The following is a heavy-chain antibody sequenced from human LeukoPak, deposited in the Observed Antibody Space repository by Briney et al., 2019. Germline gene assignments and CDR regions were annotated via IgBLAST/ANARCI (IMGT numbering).Heavy chain of an antibody. Sequence: GASVKVSCKASGYTFTSYGISWVRQAPGQGLEWMGWISAYNGNTNYAQKLQGRVTMTTETSTSTAYMELRSLRSDDTAVYYCARVRDYGDYGARFDYWGQGTLVTVSS. J-gene: IGHJ4*02. CDR3: ARVRDYGDYGARFDY. D-gene: IGHD4-17*01. CDR2: ISAYNGNT. CDR1: GYTFTSYG. V-gene: IGHV1-18*01.